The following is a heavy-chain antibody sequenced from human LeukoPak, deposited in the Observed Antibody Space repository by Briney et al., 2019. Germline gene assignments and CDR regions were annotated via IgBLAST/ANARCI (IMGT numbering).Heavy chain of an antibody. CDR1: GFTFSSYW. V-gene: IGHV3-7*01. D-gene: IGHD6-19*01. J-gene: IGHJ4*02. CDR3: LLGSSSELRDY. Sequence: PGGSLRLSCAASGFTFSSYWMSWVRQAPGKGLEWVANIKQDGSEKYYLDSVKGRFTISRDNAKNSLYLQMNSLRAEDTAVYYCLLGSSSELRDYWGQGTLGTLSS. CDR2: IKQDGSEK.